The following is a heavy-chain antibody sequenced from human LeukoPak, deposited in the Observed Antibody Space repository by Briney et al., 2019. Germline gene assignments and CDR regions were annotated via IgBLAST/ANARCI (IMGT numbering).Heavy chain of an antibody. CDR2: IYYTGST. D-gene: IGHD4-17*01. V-gene: IGHV4-39*07. CDR3: ARYYGEFGWFDP. CDR1: GGSISSSHYY. Sequence: SETLSLTCTVSGGSISSSHYYWGWIRQPPGKGLEWIGSIYYTGSTYYNPSLKSRVTISVDTSKNQFSLKLSSVTAADTAVYYCARYYGEFGWFDPWGQGTQVTVSS. J-gene: IGHJ5*02.